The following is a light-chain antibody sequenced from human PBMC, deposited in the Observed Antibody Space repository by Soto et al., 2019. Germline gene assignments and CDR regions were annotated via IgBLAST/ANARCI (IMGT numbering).Light chain of an antibody. CDR1: SRDVGGYNY. J-gene: IGLJ1*01. V-gene: IGLV2-14*01. CDR3: SSYTSSSTRV. CDR2: DVS. Sequence: QSVLTQPASVSGSPGQSITISCTGTSRDVGGYNYVSWYQQNPGKAPKLMIYDVSNRPSGVSNRFSGSKSGNTASLTISGLQAEDEADYYCSSYTSSSTRVFGTGTKVTVL.